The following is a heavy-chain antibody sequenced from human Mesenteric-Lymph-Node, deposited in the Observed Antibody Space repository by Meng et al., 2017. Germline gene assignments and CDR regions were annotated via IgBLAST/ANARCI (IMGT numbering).Heavy chain of an antibody. D-gene: IGHD3-10*01. J-gene: IGHJ3*02. Sequence: GESLKISCAASGFTFSTYWMHWVRQAPGKGLVWVSRINSDGSNTDYADSVKGRFTISRDNAKNTLYLQMNSLRAEDTAVYYCARDSWFGEDAFDIWGQGTMVTVSS. CDR2: INSDGSNT. CDR3: ARDSWFGEDAFDI. V-gene: IGHV3-74*01. CDR1: GFTFSTYW.